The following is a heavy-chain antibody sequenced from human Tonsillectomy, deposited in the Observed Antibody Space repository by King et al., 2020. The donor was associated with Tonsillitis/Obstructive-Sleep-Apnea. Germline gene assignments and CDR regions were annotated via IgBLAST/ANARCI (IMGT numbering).Heavy chain of an antibody. J-gene: IGHJ4*02. CDR2: IFYSGTT. D-gene: IGHD1-1*01. CDR1: GGSISDSRYY. CDR3: VRHNTPQLWVVY. Sequence: QLQESGPRLVKPSETLSLTCSVSGGSISDSRYYWGWIRQPPGKGLEWIGKIFYSGTTDYNPSLKIRVTMSVDTSKNQFSLKLSSVSAADTAVYYCVRHNTPQLWVVYWGQGTLVTVSS. V-gene: IGHV4-39*01.